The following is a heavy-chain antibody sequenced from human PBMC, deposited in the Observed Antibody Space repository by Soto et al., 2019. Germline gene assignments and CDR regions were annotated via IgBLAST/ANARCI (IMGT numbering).Heavy chain of an antibody. J-gene: IGHJ6*03. V-gene: IGHV1-8*01. Sequence: QVQLVQSGAEVKKPGASVKVSCKASGYTFTSYDINWVRQATGQGLEWMGWMNPNSGNTGYAQKFQGRVTMNRNTSISTAYMELSSLRSEDTDVYYCAGGRGPIRIAAAGKYYYYYMDVWGKGTTVTVSS. CDR2: MNPNSGNT. CDR1: GYTFTSYD. D-gene: IGHD6-13*01. CDR3: AGGRGPIRIAAAGKYYYYYMDV.